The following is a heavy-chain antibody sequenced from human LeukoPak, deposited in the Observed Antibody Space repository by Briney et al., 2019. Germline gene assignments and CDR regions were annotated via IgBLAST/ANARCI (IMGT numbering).Heavy chain of an antibody. J-gene: IGHJ6*03. V-gene: IGHV3-7*01. CDR1: GFTFSSYW. CDR2: IKQDGSEK. CDR3: ARDVTMVRGVIMLYYYMDV. Sequence: GGSLRLSCVASGFTFSSYWMSWVRQAPGKGLEWVANIKQDGSEKYYVDSVKGRFTISRDNAKNSLSLQMNSLRAEDTAVYYCARDVTMVRGVIMLYYYMDVWGKGTTVTVSS. D-gene: IGHD3-10*01.